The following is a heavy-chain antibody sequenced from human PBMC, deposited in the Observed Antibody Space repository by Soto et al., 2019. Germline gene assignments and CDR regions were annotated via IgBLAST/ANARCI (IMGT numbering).Heavy chain of an antibody. D-gene: IGHD3-10*01. V-gene: IGHV3-23*01. CDR2: ISENAGVT. J-gene: IGHJ4*02. CDR3: AKDRGGFTNGWEFFDY. Sequence: EVQLMESGGGLVQPGESLRLSCAASGFSFSNYSMTWVRQTPRKGLEWLSVISENAGVTYYADSVKGRFTISRDNTKNILYLQMNSLRGEDTAVYYCAKDRGGFTNGWEFFDYWGQGTLVTVSS. CDR1: GFSFSNYS.